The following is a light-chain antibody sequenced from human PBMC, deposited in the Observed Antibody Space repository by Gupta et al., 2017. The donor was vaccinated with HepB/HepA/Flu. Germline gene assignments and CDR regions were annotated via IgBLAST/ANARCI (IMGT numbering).Light chain of an antibody. CDR2: GAS. Sequence: EIVMTQSPATLPVSPGERATLSCRASQSVRTNLAWYQQKPGQAPRLLIYGASTRATDIPARFSGSGSGTEFTLTISSLQSEDFAVYYCQQYNNWPLTFGQGTKVEIK. CDR3: QQYNNWPLT. V-gene: IGKV3-15*01. CDR1: QSVRTN. J-gene: IGKJ1*01.